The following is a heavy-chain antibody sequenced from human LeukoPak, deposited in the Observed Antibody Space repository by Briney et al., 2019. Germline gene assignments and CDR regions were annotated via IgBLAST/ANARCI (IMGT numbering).Heavy chain of an antibody. CDR1: GGSLSGYY. CDR3: ESYYDSSDYFYFDY. D-gene: IGHD3-22*01. CDR2: INHSGST. V-gene: IGHV4-34*01. Sequence: KSSETLSLTCAVYGGSLSGYYWSWIRQPPGKGLEWTGEINHSGSTNYNPSLKSRVTISVDTSKNQFSLKLSSVTAADTAVYYCESYYDSSDYFYFDYWGQGTLVTVSS. J-gene: IGHJ4*02.